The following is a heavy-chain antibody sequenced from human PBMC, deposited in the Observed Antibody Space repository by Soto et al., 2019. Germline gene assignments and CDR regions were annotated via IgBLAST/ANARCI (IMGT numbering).Heavy chain of an antibody. CDR2: IIRIFGTA. CDR3: ARDEWAPDGYNSSH. Sequence: GASVKVSCKASGYTFSNYGFSWVRQAPGQGLEWMGWIIRIFGTANYAQKFQGRVTITADESTSTAYMELSSLRSEDTAVYYCARDEWAPDGYNSSHWGQGTLVTVS. V-gene: IGHV1-69*13. CDR1: GYTFSNYG. J-gene: IGHJ4*02. D-gene: IGHD5-12*01.